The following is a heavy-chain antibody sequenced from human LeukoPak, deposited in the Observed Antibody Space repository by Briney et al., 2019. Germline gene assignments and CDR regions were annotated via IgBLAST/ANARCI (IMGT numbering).Heavy chain of an antibody. D-gene: IGHD6-13*01. CDR2: ISWNSGSI. Sequence: PGRYLRLSCAASGFTFDDYAMHWVRQAPGKGLEWVSGISWNSGSIGYADSVKGRFTISRDNAKNSLYLQMNSLRAEDTALYYCAKDLIAAAGYYYGMDVWGQGTTVTVSS. CDR1: GFTFDDYA. J-gene: IGHJ6*02. CDR3: AKDLIAAAGYYYGMDV. V-gene: IGHV3-9*01.